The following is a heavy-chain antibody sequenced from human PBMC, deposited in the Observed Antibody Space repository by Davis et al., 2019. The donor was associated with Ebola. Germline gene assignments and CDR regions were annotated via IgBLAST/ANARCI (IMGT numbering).Heavy chain of an antibody. V-gene: IGHV3-23*01. CDR3: AGGDFWSGQFDY. D-gene: IGHD3-3*01. Sequence: PGGSLRLSCAASGFTFSSYAMSWVRQAPGKGLEWVSAVSGNGGGTYYADSVMGRFTVSRDNPRNTLFLQMNRLRVEDTAKYYCAGGDFWSGQFDYWGQGILVTVSS. CDR2: VSGNGGGT. J-gene: IGHJ4*02. CDR1: GFTFSSYA.